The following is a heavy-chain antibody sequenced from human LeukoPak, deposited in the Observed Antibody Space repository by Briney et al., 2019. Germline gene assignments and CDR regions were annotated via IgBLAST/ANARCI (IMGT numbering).Heavy chain of an antibody. CDR3: ARHTTSGWYQVVY. Sequence: ASETLSLTCTISGGSISNYFWSWIRQPPGKGLEWIGYISYSGSTNNHNPPLKSRVTISVDTSKNQFSLKLSSVTAADTAVYYCARHTTSGWYQVVYWGQGTLVTVSS. J-gene: IGHJ4*02. CDR2: ISYSGSTN. V-gene: IGHV4-59*01. D-gene: IGHD6-19*01. CDR1: GGSISNYF.